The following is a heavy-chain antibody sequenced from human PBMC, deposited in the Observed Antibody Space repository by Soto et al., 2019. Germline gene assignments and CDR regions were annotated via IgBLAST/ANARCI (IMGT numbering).Heavy chain of an antibody. J-gene: IGHJ4*01. CDR1: GGSISGSSYY. CDR2: IYYSGST. CDR3: TYTRSLPYAQPIFSSETLSLTCTVSGGSISSGGYY. D-gene: IGHD2-15*01. V-gene: IGHV4-39*01. Sequence: SETLSLTCTVSGGSISGSSYYWGWIRQPPGKGLEWIGSIYYSGSTYYNPSLKSRVTISVDTSKNQFSLKLSSVTAADTAVYSETYTRSLPYAQPIFSSETLSLTCTVSGGSISSGGYYW.